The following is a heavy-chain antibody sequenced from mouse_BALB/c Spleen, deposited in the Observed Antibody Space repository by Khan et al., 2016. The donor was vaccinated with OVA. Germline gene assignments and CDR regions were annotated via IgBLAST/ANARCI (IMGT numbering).Heavy chain of an antibody. Sequence: EVELVESGGGLVKPGGSLKLSCAASGFTFSDYYMYWVRQTPEKRLEWVATISDGGSYTYYLDSVKGRFTISRDDAKNNLYLQMNSLKSEDTAMYYWARGVYGNPFAYWGQGTLVTVSA. CDR2: ISDGGSYT. V-gene: IGHV5-4*02. CDR3: ARGVYGNPFAY. D-gene: IGHD2-1*01. J-gene: IGHJ3*01. CDR1: GFTFSDYY.